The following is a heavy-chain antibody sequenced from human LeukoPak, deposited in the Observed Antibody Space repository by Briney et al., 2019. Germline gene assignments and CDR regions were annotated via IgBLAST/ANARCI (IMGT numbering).Heavy chain of an antibody. D-gene: IGHD3-10*01. CDR3: TTLMIRGVIDH. J-gene: IGHJ4*02. CDR1: GFTFKNAW. CDR2: IKSKSDDGTT. Sequence: PGGSLRLSCAASGFTFKNAWMSWVRQAPGKGVEWVGRIKSKSDDGTTDYAAPVKGRFTISRDDSTNTLYLQMNSLKTEDTALYYCTTLMIRGVIDHWGQGTLVTVSS. V-gene: IGHV3-15*01.